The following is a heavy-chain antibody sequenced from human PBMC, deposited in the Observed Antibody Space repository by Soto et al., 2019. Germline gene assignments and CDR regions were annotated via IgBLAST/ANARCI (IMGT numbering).Heavy chain of an antibody. V-gene: IGHV3-7*01. CDR2: ANQDESEK. CDR1: GFTFSTSW. D-gene: IGHD2-15*01. CDR3: ARDSGYCSRTSLCFAY. J-gene: IGHJ4*02. Sequence: PGGSLRLSCAASGFTFSTSWMSWVRLAPGKGLEWVAEANQDESEKYYVDSVKGRFTVSRDNAKNSLYLQMNSLRAEDTAVYYCARDSGYCSRTSLCFAYWGRGTLVTVSS.